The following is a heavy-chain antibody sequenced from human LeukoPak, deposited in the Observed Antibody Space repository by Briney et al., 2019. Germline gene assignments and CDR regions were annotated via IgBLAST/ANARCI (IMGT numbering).Heavy chain of an antibody. V-gene: IGHV4-61*02. J-gene: IGHJ4*02. CDR2: IYTSGST. CDR1: GGSITSGSYY. CDR3: ARDASGRKDY. Sequence: SQTLSLTCTVSGGSITSGSYYWSWIRQPAGKGLEWIGRIYTSGSTNYNPSLKSRVTISVDTSKNQFSLKLSSVTAADTAVYYCARDASGRKDYWGQRTLVTVSS.